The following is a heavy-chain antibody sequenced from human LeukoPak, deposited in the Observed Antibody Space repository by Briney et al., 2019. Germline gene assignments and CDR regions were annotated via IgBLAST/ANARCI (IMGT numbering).Heavy chain of an antibody. J-gene: IGHJ5*02. D-gene: IGHD2-2*01. CDR1: GYTFTSYA. CDR2: INAGNGNT. V-gene: IGHV1-3*01. Sequence: ASVKVSCKASGYTFTSYAMHWVRQAPAQRLEWMGWINAGNGNTKYSQKFQGRVTITRDTSASTAYMELSSLRSEDTAVYYCARGDCSSTSCYVGGWFDPWGQGTLVTVSS. CDR3: ARGDCSSTSCYVGGWFDP.